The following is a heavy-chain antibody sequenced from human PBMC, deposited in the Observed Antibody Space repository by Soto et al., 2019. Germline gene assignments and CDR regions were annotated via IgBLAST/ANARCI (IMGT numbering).Heavy chain of an antibody. CDR1: GGSISSGGYS. CDR2: IYHSGST. D-gene: IGHD5-18*01. CDR3: ARGKNGYSYGDDISLFDY. Sequence: QLQLQESGSGLVKPSQTLSLTCAVSGGSISSGGYSWSWIRQPPGKGLEWIGYIYHSGSTYYNPSLKGRVTISVDRSKNQFSLKLSSVTAADTAVYYCARGKNGYSYGDDISLFDYWGQGTLVTVSS. V-gene: IGHV4-30-2*01. J-gene: IGHJ4*02.